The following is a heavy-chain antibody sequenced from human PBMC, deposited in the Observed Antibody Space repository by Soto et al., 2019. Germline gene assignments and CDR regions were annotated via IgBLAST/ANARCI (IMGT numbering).Heavy chain of an antibody. J-gene: IGHJ4*02. Sequence: KGLEWLSFIRSKTYGGTTEYVASVKGRFTISRDDSKSIAYLQMNSLKTEDTAVYYCTRRPTVTPRAVDYWGQGTLVTGPS. CDR3: TRRPTVTPRAVDY. CDR2: IRSKTYGGTT. V-gene: IGHV3-49*02. D-gene: IGHD4-17*01.